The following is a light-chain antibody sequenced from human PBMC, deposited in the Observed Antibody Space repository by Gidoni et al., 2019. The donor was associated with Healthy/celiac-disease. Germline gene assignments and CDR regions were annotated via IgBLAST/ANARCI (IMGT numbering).Light chain of an antibody. CDR2: DAS. CDR3: QQRSNWPPLT. Sequence: EIVLTQSPATLSLSPGERATLSCRASQSVSSYLAWYQQTPGQAPRLLIYDASNRATGIPARFSGSGSGTDFTLTISILEPEDFAVYYCQQRSNWPPLTFGGGTKVEIK. CDR1: QSVSSY. V-gene: IGKV3-11*01. J-gene: IGKJ4*01.